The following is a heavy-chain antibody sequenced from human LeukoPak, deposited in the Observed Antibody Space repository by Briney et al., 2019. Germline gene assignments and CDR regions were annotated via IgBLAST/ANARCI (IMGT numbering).Heavy chain of an antibody. Sequence: SGGSLRLSCAASGFIFSSYAMHWVRQAPGKGLEYVSAISSNGGSTYYANSVKGRFTISRDNSKNTLYLQMGSLRAEDMAVYYCAREGPELGNAFDIWGQGTMVTVSS. CDR1: GFIFSSYA. CDR3: AREGPELGNAFDI. J-gene: IGHJ3*02. D-gene: IGHD7-27*01. V-gene: IGHV3-64*01. CDR2: ISSNGGST.